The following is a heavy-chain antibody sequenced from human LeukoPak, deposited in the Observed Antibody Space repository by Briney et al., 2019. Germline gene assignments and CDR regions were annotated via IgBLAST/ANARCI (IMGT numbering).Heavy chain of an antibody. CDR3: ARAGTTVDFDY. V-gene: IGHV3-53*01. J-gene: IGHJ4*02. CDR1: GFTVCSNY. Sequence: GGSLRLSCAASGFTVCSNYMSWVRQAPGKGLEWVSVIYSGGSTYYAASVKGRFTISRDNSKNTLYLQMNSLRAEDTAVYYCARAGTTVDFDYWGQGTLVTVSS. CDR2: IYSGGST. D-gene: IGHD4-11*01.